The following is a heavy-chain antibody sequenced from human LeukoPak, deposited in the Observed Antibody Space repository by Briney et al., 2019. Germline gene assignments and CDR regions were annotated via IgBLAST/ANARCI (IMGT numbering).Heavy chain of an antibody. CDR2: INPNSGGA. D-gene: IGHD3-10*01. V-gene: IGHV1-2*02. Sequence: ASVKVSCKASGYTFTGYYMHWVRQAPGQGLEWMGWINPNSGGANYAQKFQGRVTMTRDTSISTAYMELSRLRSDDTAVYYCARGATMVRGVSMDVWGQGTTVTVSS. CDR3: ARGATMVRGVSMDV. J-gene: IGHJ6*02. CDR1: GYTFTGYY.